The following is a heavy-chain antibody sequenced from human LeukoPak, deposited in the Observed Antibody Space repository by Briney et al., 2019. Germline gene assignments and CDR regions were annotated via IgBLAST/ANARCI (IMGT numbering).Heavy chain of an antibody. D-gene: IGHD6-19*01. CDR2: INHSGST. J-gene: IGHJ4*02. Sequence: SETLSLTCTVYGGSFSGYYWSWIRQPPGKGLEWIGEINHSGSTNYNPSLKSRVTISVDTSKNQFSLKLSSVTAADTAVYYCARVGSGGAWFDFWGQGTLVSVSS. CDR3: ARVGSGGAWFDF. CDR1: GGSFSGYY. V-gene: IGHV4-34*01.